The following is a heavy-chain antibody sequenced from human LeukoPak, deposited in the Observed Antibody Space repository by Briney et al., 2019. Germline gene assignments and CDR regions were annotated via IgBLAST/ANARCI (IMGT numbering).Heavy chain of an antibody. J-gene: IGHJ4*02. D-gene: IGHD5/OR15-5a*01. CDR2: IPYSGSD. V-gene: IGHV4-59*01. Sequence: SETLSLTCTVSGRSISSYYWSWIRQPPGKGLEWIGYIPYSGSDNYNPSLKSRVNMSIDTPKTPFSLKLSSVTAADTAVYYCARGHSIYRYFDYWGQGTLVTVSS. CDR1: GRSISSYY. CDR3: ARGHSIYRYFDY.